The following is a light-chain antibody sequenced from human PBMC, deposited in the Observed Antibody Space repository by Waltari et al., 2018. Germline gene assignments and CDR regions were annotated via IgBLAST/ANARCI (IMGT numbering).Light chain of an antibody. CDR2: EVS. CDR1: RSDLGCYHH. CDR3: SSNAGSNNFV. V-gene: IGLV2-8*01. Sequence: QSALTQPPSASGSPGPSVPISCTGTRSDLGCYHHVPWYQQHQGKAPKLVIDEVSNRPSGVPERFSGSKSGNTASLTVSGLQAEDEADYYCSSNAGSNNFVFGTGTKVTVL. J-gene: IGLJ1*01.